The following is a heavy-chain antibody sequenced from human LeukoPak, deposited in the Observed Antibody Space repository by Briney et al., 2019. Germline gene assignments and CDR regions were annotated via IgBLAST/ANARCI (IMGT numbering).Heavy chain of an antibody. J-gene: IGHJ6*02. CDR1: GFTFSRYW. Sequence: GGSLRLSCAASGFTFSRYWMSWVRQAPGKGLEWVANIKQDGSQRYYVDSVKGRLTISRDNAKNSLYLQMNSLRAEDTAVYYCARENCSSTSCYGDYYYYYGMDVWGQGTTATVSS. CDR3: ARENCSSTSCYGDYYYYYGMDV. V-gene: IGHV3-7*01. D-gene: IGHD2-2*01. CDR2: IKQDGSQR.